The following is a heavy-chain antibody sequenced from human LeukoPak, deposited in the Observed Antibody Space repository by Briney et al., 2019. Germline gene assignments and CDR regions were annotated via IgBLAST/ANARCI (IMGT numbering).Heavy chain of an antibody. J-gene: IGHJ3*02. CDR3: ARQDSGTYLNPLDI. CDR2: IYYTGGT. D-gene: IGHD1-26*01. CDR1: GGSISSYY. Sequence: SETLSLTCTVSGGSISSYYWSWIRQPPGKGLEWIGYIYYTGGTNYNPSLKRRVTISVDTSKNQLSLKLRSVTAADTAVYYCARQDSGTYLNPLDIWGQGTVVTVSS. V-gene: IGHV4-59*08.